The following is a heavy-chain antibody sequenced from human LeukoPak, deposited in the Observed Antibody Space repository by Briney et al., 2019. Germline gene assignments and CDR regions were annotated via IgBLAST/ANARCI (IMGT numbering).Heavy chain of an antibody. CDR1: GFTFTAHW. Sequence: GGSLRLSCAASGFTFTAHWMAWVRQAPGKGLEWVANMPPDGSVKYYVDSVKGRFTISRDNSKNSPFLQMNSLRAEDTGVYYCARSAGEWRGLDHWGQGTRVTVSS. CDR3: ARSAGEWRGLDH. D-gene: IGHD1-1*01. CDR2: MPPDGSVK. V-gene: IGHV3-7*01. J-gene: IGHJ4*02.